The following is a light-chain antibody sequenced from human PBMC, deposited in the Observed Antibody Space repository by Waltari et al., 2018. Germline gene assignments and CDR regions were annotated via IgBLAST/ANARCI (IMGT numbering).Light chain of an antibody. V-gene: IGKV3-20*01. CDR3: QQYGSSPLT. Sequence: EIVLTQSPGTLSLSPGERASLSCRASQSVSRSYLAWYQQKPGQPPRLLSDGAFSRAPGIPDRFSGSGSGTDFTHTISRLEPEDFAVYYCQQYGSSPLTFGGGTKVEIK. CDR1: QSVSRSY. J-gene: IGKJ4*01. CDR2: GAF.